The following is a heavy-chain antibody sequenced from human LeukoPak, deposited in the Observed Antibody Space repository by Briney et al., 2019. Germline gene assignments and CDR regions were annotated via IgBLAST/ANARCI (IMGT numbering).Heavy chain of an antibody. V-gene: IGHV3-21*01. CDR1: GFTFSSYS. CDR3: AQNFYDSSGLYFDY. D-gene: IGHD3-22*01. Sequence: KPGGSLRLSCAASGFTFSSYSMNWVRQAPGKGLEWVSSISSSSNYIYYADSVKGRFTISRDNAKNSLYLQMNSLRAEDTAVYYCAQNFYDSSGLYFDYWGQGTLVTVSS. CDR2: ISSSSNYI. J-gene: IGHJ4*02.